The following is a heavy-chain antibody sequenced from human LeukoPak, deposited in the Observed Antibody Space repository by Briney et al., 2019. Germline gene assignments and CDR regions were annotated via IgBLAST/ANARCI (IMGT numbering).Heavy chain of an antibody. CDR1: GYTFTTYA. V-gene: IGHV1-69*13. J-gene: IGHJ4*02. D-gene: IGHD5-18*01. Sequence: ASVKVSCKASGYTFTTYAMNWVRQAPGQGLEWMGGIIPIFGTANYAQKFQGRVTITADESTSTAYMELSSLRSEDTAVYYCARIPLGYSYGYFDYWGQGTLVTVSS. CDR2: IIPIFGTA. CDR3: ARIPLGYSYGYFDY.